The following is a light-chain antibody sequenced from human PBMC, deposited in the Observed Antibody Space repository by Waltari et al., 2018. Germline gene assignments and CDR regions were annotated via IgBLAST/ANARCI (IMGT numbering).Light chain of an antibody. CDR2: KAS. J-gene: IGKJ1*01. CDR1: QSISSW. V-gene: IGKV1-5*03. Sequence: DIQMTQSPSTLSASVGDRVTITCRASQSISSWLAWYQQKPGKAPKLLIYKASSLESGVPSRVSGSGFGTEITLTISSLQPDDFATYYCQQYNSYPVTFGQGTKVEIK. CDR3: QQYNSYPVT.